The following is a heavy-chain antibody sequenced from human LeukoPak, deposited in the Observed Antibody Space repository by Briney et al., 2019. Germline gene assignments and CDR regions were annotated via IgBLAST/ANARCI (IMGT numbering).Heavy chain of an antibody. CDR2: ISGSGGRA. D-gene: IGHD3-3*01. V-gene: IGHV3-23*01. CDR3: AKQAAAFCYDLRTGYETTPFDY. J-gene: IGHJ4*02. CDR1: GFTFSSYA. Sequence: GGSLRLSCAASGFTFSSYAMSWVRQAPGKGLEWVSGISGSGGRAYYADSVKGRFTISRDNSKNTMSLQMTSLTVEDTAVYYCAKQAAAFCYDLRTGYETTPFDYWGQGTLVTVSS.